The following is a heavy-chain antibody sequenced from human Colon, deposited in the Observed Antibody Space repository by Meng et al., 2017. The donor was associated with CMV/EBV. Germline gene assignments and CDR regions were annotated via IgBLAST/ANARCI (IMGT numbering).Heavy chain of an antibody. D-gene: IGHD2-21*01. CDR3: VRYANSQYGMDV. CDR2: IKEDGTGQ. V-gene: IGHV3-7*01. J-gene: IGHJ6*02. Sequence: GGSLRLSCGVSGFTFNTYWMSWVRQAPGKGLEWVANIKEDGTGQWYVDSVKGRFTISRDDAKKSVYLQMNSLRAEDTAVYYCVRYANSQYGMDVWGQGTTVTVSS. CDR1: GFTFNTYW.